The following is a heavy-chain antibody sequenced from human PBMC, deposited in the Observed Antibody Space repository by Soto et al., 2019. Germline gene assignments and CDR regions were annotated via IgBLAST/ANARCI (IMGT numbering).Heavy chain of an antibody. CDR2: ISSSSSYT. CDR3: ARDRANSQWLAYSYGMDV. D-gene: IGHD6-19*01. CDR1: GFTFSDYY. Sequence: QVQLVESGGGLVKPGGSLRLSCAASGFTFSDYYMSWIRQAPGNGLEWVSYISSSSSYTNYADSVKGRFTISRDNAKNSLYLQMNSLRAEDTAVYYCARDRANSQWLAYSYGMDVWGQGTTVTVSS. J-gene: IGHJ6*02. V-gene: IGHV3-11*05.